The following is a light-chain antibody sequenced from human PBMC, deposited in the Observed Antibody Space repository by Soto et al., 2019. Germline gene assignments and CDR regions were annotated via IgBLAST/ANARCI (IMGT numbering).Light chain of an antibody. CDR1: ASDIGGYTF. V-gene: IGLV2-8*01. J-gene: IGLJ1*01. Sequence: QSVLTQPPSASGSPGQSVAISCTGTASDIGGYTFVSWYQQHPGKAPKLLIYDVNKRPSGVPDRFSGSKSGNTASQTVSGLQAEDEADYYCSAHGGTNPYVFGTGTKLTVL. CDR3: SAHGGTNPYV. CDR2: DVN.